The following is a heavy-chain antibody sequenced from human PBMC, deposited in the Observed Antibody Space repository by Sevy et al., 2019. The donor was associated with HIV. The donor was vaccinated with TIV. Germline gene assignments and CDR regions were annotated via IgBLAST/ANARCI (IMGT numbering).Heavy chain of an antibody. CDR3: ATHERPRYGSLLDY. Sequence: APVKVSCEASGYTFTDYFMHWVRQAPGQGLEWMAWINPNSGDTKYAQKFQGRVTLTRDTSISTAYMELSRLRSYDTAVYYCATHERPRYGSLLDYWGQGTLVTVSS. J-gene: IGHJ4*02. V-gene: IGHV1-2*02. CDR2: INPNSGDT. CDR1: GYTFTDYF. D-gene: IGHD5-18*01.